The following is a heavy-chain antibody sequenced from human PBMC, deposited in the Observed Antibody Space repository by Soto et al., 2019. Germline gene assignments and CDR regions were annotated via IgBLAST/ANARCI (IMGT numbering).Heavy chain of an antibody. CDR3: ARDRIAAAGYDYGMDV. D-gene: IGHD6-13*01. CDR2: ISSSSNTI. CDR1: GFTFSTYS. J-gene: IGHJ6*02. Sequence: EVQLVESGGGLVQPGGSLRLSCAASGFTFSTYSMNWVRQAPGKGLEWVSYISSSSNTIYYADFVKGRFTISRDNAKNSLYLHMNSLRDEDTAVYYCARDRIAAAGYDYGMDVWGQGTTVTVSS. V-gene: IGHV3-48*02.